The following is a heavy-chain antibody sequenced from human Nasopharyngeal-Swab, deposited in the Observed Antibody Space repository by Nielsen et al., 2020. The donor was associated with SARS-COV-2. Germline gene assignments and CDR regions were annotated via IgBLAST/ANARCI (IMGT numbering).Heavy chain of an antibody. CDR2: MNPNSGNT. J-gene: IGHJ6*02. D-gene: IGHD3-3*01. Sequence: ASVKVSCKASGYTFTSYDINWVRQATGQGLEWMGWMNPNSGNTGYAQKFQGRVTITRNTSISTAYMELSSLRSEDTAVCYCARGHVLRFLEWPQGAVYYYGMDVWGQGTTVTVSS. CDR1: GYTFTSYD. V-gene: IGHV1-8*03. CDR3: ARGHVLRFLEWPQGAVYYYGMDV.